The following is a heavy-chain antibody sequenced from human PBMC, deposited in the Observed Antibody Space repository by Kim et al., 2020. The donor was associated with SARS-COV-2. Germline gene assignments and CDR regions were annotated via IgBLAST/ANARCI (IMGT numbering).Heavy chain of an antibody. CDR2: ISGSGGST. CDR3: AKYRGVVSGDSSGYYY. J-gene: IGHJ4*02. CDR1: GFTFSSYA. D-gene: IGHD3-22*01. V-gene: IGHV3-23*01. Sequence: GGSLRLSCAASGFTFSSYAMSWVRQAPGKGLEWVSAISGSGGSTYYADSVKGRFTISRDNSKNTLYLQMNSLRAEDTAVYYCAKYRGVVSGDSSGYYYWGQGTLVTVSS.